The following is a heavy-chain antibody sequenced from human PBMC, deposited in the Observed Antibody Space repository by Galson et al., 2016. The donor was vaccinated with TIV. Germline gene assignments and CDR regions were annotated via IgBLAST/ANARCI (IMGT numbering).Heavy chain of an antibody. CDR2: INPNGDST. J-gene: IGHJ5*02. CDR1: GYSFTAYY. V-gene: IGHV1-46*01. CDR3: ARGHRGNTYGYNWFDP. Sequence: SVKVSCKASGYSFTAYYLHWIRQAPGQGLEWMAIINPNGDSTNYEPKFEGRIAMTTDTSTSTAYMVLSGLRSEDTAKYYCARGHRGNTYGYNWFDPWGLGPRSPSPQ. D-gene: IGHD5-18*01.